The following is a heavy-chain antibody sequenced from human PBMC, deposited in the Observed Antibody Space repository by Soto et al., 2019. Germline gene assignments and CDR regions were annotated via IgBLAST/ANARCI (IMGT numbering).Heavy chain of an antibody. Sequence: QLVESGGGLTQAGGSLRLSCVGSGFFFNNYDMHWVRQVRGKGLEWVSAIGAADDPYYSVSVKGRFIVSRDNAQKSLYLQINTRRPADTAVYFCARAYTGQLPRRGDYYYALDVWGRGTTVTVSS. CDR2: IGAADDP. V-gene: IGHV3-13*05. CDR3: ARAYTGQLPRRGDYYYALDV. D-gene: IGHD2-2*01. J-gene: IGHJ6*02. CDR1: GFFFNNYD.